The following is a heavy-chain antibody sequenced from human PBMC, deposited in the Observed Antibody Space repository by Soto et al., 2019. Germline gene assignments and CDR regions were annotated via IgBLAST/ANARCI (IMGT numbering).Heavy chain of an antibody. CDR1: GYTFTSYY. V-gene: IGHV1-46*01. D-gene: IGHD2-21*02. J-gene: IGHJ4*02. Sequence: ASVKVSCKASGYTFTSYYMHCVRQAPGQGLEWMGIINPSGGSTSYAQKFQGRVTMTRDTSTSTVYMELSSLRSEDTAVYYCARALFCGGDCSYFDYWGQGTLVTVSS. CDR3: ARALFCGGDCSYFDY. CDR2: INPSGGST.